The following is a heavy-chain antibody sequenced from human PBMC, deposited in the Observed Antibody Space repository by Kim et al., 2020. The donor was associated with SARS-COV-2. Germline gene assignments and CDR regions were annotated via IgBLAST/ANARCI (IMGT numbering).Heavy chain of an antibody. Sequence: GGSLRLSCAASGFTFSSYAMNWVRQAPGKGLEWVSAISGSGGTTYYADSVKGRFTISRDNSKTTLYLQMNSLRADDTAVYYCAKDLAPGDYWGQGTLVTVSS. CDR1: GFTFSSYA. CDR2: ISGSGGTT. CDR3: AKDLAPGDY. V-gene: IGHV3-23*01. J-gene: IGHJ4*02. D-gene: IGHD3-10*01.